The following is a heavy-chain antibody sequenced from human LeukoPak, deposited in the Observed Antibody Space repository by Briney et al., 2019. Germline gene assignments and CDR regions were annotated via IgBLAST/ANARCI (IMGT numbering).Heavy chain of an antibody. V-gene: IGHV1-18*01. J-gene: IGHJ4*02. CDR1: GYTFSNYG. D-gene: IGHD3-10*01. Sequence: ASVKVSCKASGYTFSNYGISWVRQAPGQGLEWMGWISAYNGNTNYAQKLQGRVTMTTDTSTSTAYMELRSLRSDDTAVYYCARAWFGESNDYWGQGTLVTVSS. CDR3: ARAWFGESNDY. CDR2: ISAYNGNT.